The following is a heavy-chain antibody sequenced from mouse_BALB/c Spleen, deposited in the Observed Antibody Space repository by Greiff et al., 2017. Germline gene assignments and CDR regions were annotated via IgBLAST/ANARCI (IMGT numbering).Heavy chain of an antibody. J-gene: IGHJ2*01. V-gene: IGHV5-15*01. CDR1: GFTFSDYG. Sequence: EVQLVESGGGLVQPGGSRKLSCAASGFTFSDYGMAWVRQAPGKGPEWVAFISNLAYSIYYADTVTGRFTISRDNAKNTLYLQMSSLKSEDTAMYYCARQQYRYGNYFDYWGQGTTLTVSS. CDR2: ISNLAYSI. CDR3: ARQQYRYGNYFDY. D-gene: IGHD2-10*02.